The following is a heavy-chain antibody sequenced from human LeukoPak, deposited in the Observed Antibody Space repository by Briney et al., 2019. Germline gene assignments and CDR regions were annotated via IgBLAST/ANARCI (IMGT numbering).Heavy chain of an antibody. CDR3: ARARSSVTTVTTPGY. V-gene: IGHV1-46*01. CDR2: INPSGGTT. CDR1: GYTFTSYY. J-gene: IGHJ4*02. Sequence: ASVKVSCKASGYTFTSYYMHWVRQAPGQGLEWMGIINPSGGTTSYAQKFQDTVTMTRDTSTSTVYMELSSLRSEDTAVYYCARARSSVTTVTTPGYWGQGTLVTVSS. D-gene: IGHD4-17*01.